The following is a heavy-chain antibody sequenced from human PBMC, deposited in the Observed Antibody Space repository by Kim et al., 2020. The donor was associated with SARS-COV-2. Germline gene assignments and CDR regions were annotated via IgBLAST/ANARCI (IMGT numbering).Heavy chain of an antibody. CDR1: GFTFSSYA. CDR3: AKYDFWSGYPEQYYYYGMDV. J-gene: IGHJ6*02. V-gene: IGHV3-23*01. Sequence: GGSLRLSCAASGFTFSSYAMSWVRQAPGKGLEWVSAISGSGGSTYYADSVKGRFTISRDNSKNTLYLQMNSLRAEDTAVYYCAKYDFWSGYPEQYYYYGMDVWGQGTTVTVSS. D-gene: IGHD3-3*01. CDR2: ISGSGGST.